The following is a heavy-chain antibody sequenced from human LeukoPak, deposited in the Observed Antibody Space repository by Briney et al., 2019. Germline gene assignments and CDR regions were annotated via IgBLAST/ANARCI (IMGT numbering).Heavy chain of an antibody. D-gene: IGHD6-6*01. V-gene: IGHV4-31*03. J-gene: IGHJ4*02. CDR3: ARGAHSSSGAQYYFDY. CDR1: GGSISSGGYY. Sequence: PSQTLSLTCTVSGGSISSGGYYWSWIRQHPGKGLEWIGYIYYSGSTNYNPSLKSRVTISVDTSKNQFSLKLSSVTAADTAVYYCARGAHSSSGAQYYFDYWGQGTLVTVSS. CDR2: IYYSGST.